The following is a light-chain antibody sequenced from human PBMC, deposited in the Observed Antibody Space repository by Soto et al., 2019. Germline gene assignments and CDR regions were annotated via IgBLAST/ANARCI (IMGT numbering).Light chain of an antibody. CDR3: AAWDDSLNVVL. V-gene: IGLV1-44*01. CDR2: SNI. J-gene: IGLJ2*01. Sequence: QSVLTQPPSASGTPGQRVTISCSGSSSNIGSNAVHWYRHLPGTAPKLLIYSNIKRPSGVPDRFSGSKSGTSASLGISGLQSEDEGDYYCAAWDDSLNVVLFGGGTKLTV. CDR1: SSNIGSNA.